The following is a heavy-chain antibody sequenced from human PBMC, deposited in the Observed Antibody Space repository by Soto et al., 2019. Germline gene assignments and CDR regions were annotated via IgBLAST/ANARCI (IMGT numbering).Heavy chain of an antibody. V-gene: IGHV3-21*01. CDR1: GFTFSTYS. CDR2: ISGSGNYT. D-gene: IGHD4-4*01. J-gene: IGHJ4*02. CDR3: AREGINNYNEYYFDS. Sequence: GGSLRLSCAASGFTFSTYSMNWVRQAPGKGLEWVSSISGSGNYTHYADCLRGRFTISRDNAKTSLYLQMNSLRAEDTAVYYCAREGINNYNEYYFDSWGQGTVVTVSS.